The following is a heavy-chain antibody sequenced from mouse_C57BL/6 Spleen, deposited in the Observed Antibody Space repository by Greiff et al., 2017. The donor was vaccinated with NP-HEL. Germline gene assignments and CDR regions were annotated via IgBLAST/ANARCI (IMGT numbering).Heavy chain of an antibody. CDR2: IYPGGGYT. Sequence: QVQLQQSGAELVRPGTSVKMSCKASGYTFTNYWIGWAKQRPGHGLEWIGDIYPGGGYTNYNEKFKGKATLTADKSSSTAYMQFSSLTSADSAIYYCAREGGNFLDYWGQGTTLTVSS. CDR1: GYTFTNYW. J-gene: IGHJ2*01. V-gene: IGHV1-63*01. CDR3: AREGGNFLDY.